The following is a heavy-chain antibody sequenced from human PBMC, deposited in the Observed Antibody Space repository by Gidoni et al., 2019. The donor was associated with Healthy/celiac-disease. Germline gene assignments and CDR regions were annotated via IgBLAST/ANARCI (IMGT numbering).Heavy chain of an antibody. CDR1: GFTFSSYS. CDR2: MSSSSSYI. CDR3: ARDQTGTTFRDYYYGMDV. J-gene: IGHJ6*02. D-gene: IGHD1-7*01. Sequence: EVQLVESGGGLVKPGGSLRLPCAASGFTFSSYSMNWVRQAPGKGLEWVSSMSSSSSYIYYADSGKGRFTISRDNAKNSLYLQMNSLRAEDTAVYYCARDQTGTTFRDYYYGMDVWGQGTTVTVSS. V-gene: IGHV3-21*01.